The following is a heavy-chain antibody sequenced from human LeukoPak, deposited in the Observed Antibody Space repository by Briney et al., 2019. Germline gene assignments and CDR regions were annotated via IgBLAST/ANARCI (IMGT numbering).Heavy chain of an antibody. CDR2: IYPTDSDT. J-gene: IGHJ3*02. V-gene: IGHV5-51*01. Sequence: GESLKISCKGSGYSFTSYWIAWVRQMPGKGLEWMGMIYPTDSDTRYSPSFQGQVTISADKSISTAYLRWSSLKASDTAMYYCARVGYCSSTSCLDAFDIWGQGTMVTVSS. CDR1: GYSFTSYW. D-gene: IGHD2-2*01. CDR3: ARVGYCSSTSCLDAFDI.